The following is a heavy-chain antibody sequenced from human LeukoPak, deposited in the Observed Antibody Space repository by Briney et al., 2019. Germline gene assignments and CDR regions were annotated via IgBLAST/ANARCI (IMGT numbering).Heavy chain of an antibody. Sequence: ASVKVSCKASGYTFTGYYMHWVRQAPGQGLEWMGWINPNSGGTNYAQKFQGRVTMTRDTSISTAYMELSRLRSDDTAVYYCARGGSVKYSAHGGFHYWGQGTLVTVSS. V-gene: IGHV1-2*02. CDR1: GYTFTGYY. J-gene: IGHJ4*02. CDR2: INPNSGGT. D-gene: IGHD5-12*01. CDR3: ARGGSVKYSAHGGFHY.